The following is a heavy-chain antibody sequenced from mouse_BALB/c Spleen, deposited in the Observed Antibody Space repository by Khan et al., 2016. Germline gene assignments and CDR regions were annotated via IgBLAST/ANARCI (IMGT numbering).Heavy chain of an antibody. D-gene: IGHD2-13*01. CDR1: EYTFTNYG. CDR2: INTNTGEP. Sequence: QIQLVQSGPELKKPGETVKISCKASEYTFTNYGMNWVKQAPGKGLKWMGWINTNTGEPTYAEEFKGRFAFSLEASASTAYLQHNNLKNEDSATYFCAITCDYPYYAMDYWGQGTSDTVPS. CDR3: AITCDYPYYAMDY. J-gene: IGHJ4*01. V-gene: IGHV9-3*02.